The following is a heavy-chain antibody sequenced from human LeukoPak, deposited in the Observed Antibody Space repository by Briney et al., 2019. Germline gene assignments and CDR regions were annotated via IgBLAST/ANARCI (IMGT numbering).Heavy chain of an antibody. J-gene: IGHJ5*02. CDR3: AIPNAVVPAAISPWFDP. CDR1: GFTFSSYA. Sequence: GGSLRLSCAASGFTFSSYAMSWVRQAPGKGLEWVSAISGSGGSTYYADSVKGRFTISRDNSKNTLYLQMNSLRAEDTAVYYCAIPNAVVPAAISPWFDPWGQGTLVTVSS. CDR2: ISGSGGST. V-gene: IGHV3-23*01. D-gene: IGHD2-2*01.